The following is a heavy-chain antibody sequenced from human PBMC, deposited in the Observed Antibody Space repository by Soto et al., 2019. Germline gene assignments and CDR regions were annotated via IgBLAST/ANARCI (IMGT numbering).Heavy chain of an antibody. V-gene: IGHV1-18*04. CDR1: GYTFTSYG. D-gene: IGHD3-3*01. CDR3: AREGARYYDFWSGYPVSGMDV. J-gene: IGHJ6*02. CDR2: ISAYNGNT. Sequence: GASVKVSCKGSGYTFTSYGISWVRQAPGQGLEWMGWISAYNGNTNYAQKLQGRVTMTTDTSTSTAYMELRSLRSDDTAVYYCAREGARYYDFWSGYPVSGMDVWGQGTTVTVSS.